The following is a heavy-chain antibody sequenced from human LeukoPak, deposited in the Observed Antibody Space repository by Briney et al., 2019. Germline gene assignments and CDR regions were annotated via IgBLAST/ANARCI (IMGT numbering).Heavy chain of an antibody. V-gene: IGHV4-4*07. Sequence: SETLSLTCTVSGASISSYYWSWIRQPARKGLEWVGRISTSGSTNYNPSLKGRVTVSLDTSKNQFSLKLNSVTGADTAMYYCARGSYYGSGTTKSAFDIWGQGTMVTVSS. D-gene: IGHD3-10*01. J-gene: IGHJ3*02. CDR1: GASISSYY. CDR2: ISTSGST. CDR3: ARGSYYGSGTTKSAFDI.